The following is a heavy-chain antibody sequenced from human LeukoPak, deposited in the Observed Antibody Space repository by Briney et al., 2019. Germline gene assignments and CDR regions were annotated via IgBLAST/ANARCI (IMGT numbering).Heavy chain of an antibody. V-gene: IGHV3-23*01. Sequence: PGGSLRLSCAASGFTSSMYAMSWVRQAPGKGLEWVSGMSARSGDTYYADSVKGRFTISRDNSNNMLYLEMNSLTAEDTALYHCAKDGRFTYAHDAFEIWDQGTTVTVSS. D-gene: IGHD5-18*01. CDR1: GFTSSMYA. CDR3: AKDGRFTYAHDAFEI. CDR2: MSARSGDT. J-gene: IGHJ3*02.